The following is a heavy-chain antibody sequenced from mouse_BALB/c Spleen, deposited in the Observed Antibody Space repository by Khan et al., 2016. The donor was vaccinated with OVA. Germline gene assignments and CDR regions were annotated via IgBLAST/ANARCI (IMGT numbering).Heavy chain of an antibody. D-gene: IGHD2-2*01. CDR1: GYTFTSYW. V-gene: IGHV1-5*01. CDR3: TRFGYLFAY. J-gene: IGHJ3*01. CDR2: IYPGNSDT. Sequence: VQLKESGTVLARPGTSVKMSCKASGYTFTSYWMHWVKQRPGQGLECIGAIYPGNSDTSYNQKFKGKAKLTAVTSTSTAYMELSSLTNEDSAVYYCTRFGYLFAYWGQGTLVTVSA.